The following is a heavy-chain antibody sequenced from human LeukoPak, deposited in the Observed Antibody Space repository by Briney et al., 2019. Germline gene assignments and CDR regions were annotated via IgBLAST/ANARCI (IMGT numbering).Heavy chain of an antibody. Sequence: ASLKASAKVPGNTLTEISMHWGHKAPGKGLEWMGGYNPEDGETTYAQKFQGRLTMTEDTSADTVYMELSSLRSEDTAVYYCATDTFEYWGQGTQVTVSS. J-gene: IGHJ4*02. CDR3: ATDTFEY. V-gene: IGHV1-24*01. CDR1: GNTLTEIS. CDR2: YNPEDGET.